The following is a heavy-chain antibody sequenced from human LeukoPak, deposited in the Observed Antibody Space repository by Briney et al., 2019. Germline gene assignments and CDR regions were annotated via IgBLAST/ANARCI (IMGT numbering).Heavy chain of an antibody. J-gene: IGHJ4*02. CDR3: ACISGSYSLPFDY. D-gene: IGHD1-26*01. CDR1: GLTFSSYA. Sequence: GGSLRLSCAVSGLTFSSYAMSWVRQAPGKGLEWVSGVSGSGGNTYYADSVKGRFTISRDNSKNTLFLQMNSLRAEDTAVYYCACISGSYSLPFDYWGQGTLVTVSS. CDR2: VSGSGGNT. V-gene: IGHV3-23*01.